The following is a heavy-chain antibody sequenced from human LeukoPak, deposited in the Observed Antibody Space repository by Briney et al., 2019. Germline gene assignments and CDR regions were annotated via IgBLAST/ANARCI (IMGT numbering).Heavy chain of an antibody. CDR3: ARAEALKFRDFDY. Sequence: GGSLRLSCAASGFTFSNYNMNWVRQAPGKGLEWVSSITSSGSYIYYADSVKGRFTISRDNARNSLYLQMNSLRAEDTAIYYCARAEALKFRDFDYWGQGTLVTVSS. V-gene: IGHV3-21*01. CDR2: ITSSGSYI. J-gene: IGHJ4*02. CDR1: GFTFSNYN.